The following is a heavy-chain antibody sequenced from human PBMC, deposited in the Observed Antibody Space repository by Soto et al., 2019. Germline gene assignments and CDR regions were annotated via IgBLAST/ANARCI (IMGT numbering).Heavy chain of an antibody. D-gene: IGHD3-22*01. Sequence: QVQLVQSGAEVKKPGSSVKVSCKASGGTFSSYAISWVRQAPGQGLEWMGGIIPIFGTANYAQKFQGRVTITADESTSTAYMELSSLRSEDTAVYYCARDKAEYYDSSGHVYYYYGMDVWGQGTTVTVSS. J-gene: IGHJ6*02. CDR1: GGTFSSYA. CDR2: IIPIFGTA. CDR3: ARDKAEYYDSSGHVYYYYGMDV. V-gene: IGHV1-69*01.